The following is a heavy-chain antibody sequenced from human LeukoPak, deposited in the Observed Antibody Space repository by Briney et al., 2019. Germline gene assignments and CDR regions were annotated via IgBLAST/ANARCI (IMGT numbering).Heavy chain of an antibody. V-gene: IGHV3-23*01. D-gene: IGHD5-24*01. CDR2: ISPSGGGT. J-gene: IGHJ4*02. CDR1: GFTFSSYV. CDR3: AQCIGWLQFAY. Sequence: GGTLTLSRAVSGFTFSSYVINWVRQAPRKGLEWISGISPSGGGTYYAAFVQGRFTISRDDSKNTLYLQMNRLRGGDTAVYYGAQCIGWLQFAYWGQGTLVTVSS.